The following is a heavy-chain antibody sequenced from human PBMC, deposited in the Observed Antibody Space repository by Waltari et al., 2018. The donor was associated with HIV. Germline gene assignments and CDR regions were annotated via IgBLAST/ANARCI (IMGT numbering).Heavy chain of an antibody. J-gene: IGHJ6*02. CDR1: GYTITSYD. D-gene: IGHD3-10*01. Sequence: QAQLVQSGAEVKTPGASVKVSCKASGYTITSYDISWVRQATGQGLEGMGWMSPNSENTGCAQEFQGRVTMTRNTSISTAYMELNSLRTEDTAVDYCARGGNRIRGKDYYYYGMDGWGQGTTVTVSS. CDR2: MSPNSENT. V-gene: IGHV1-8*01. CDR3: ARGGNRIRGKDYYYYGMDG.